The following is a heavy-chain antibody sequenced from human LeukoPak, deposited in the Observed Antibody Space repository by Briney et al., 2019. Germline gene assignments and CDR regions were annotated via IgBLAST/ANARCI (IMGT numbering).Heavy chain of an antibody. CDR1: GFTVSSNY. V-gene: IGHV3-53*01. CDR3: AIAPSGWSDYWYFDL. D-gene: IGHD6-19*01. J-gene: IGHJ2*01. Sequence: GGSLRLSCAASGFTVSSNYMSWVRQAPGKGLEWVSLIYSGGVTYYADSVKGRFIISRDNSKNTLFLQMNSLRAEDTAMYYCAIAPSGWSDYWYFDLWGRGTLVTVSS. CDR2: IYSGGVT.